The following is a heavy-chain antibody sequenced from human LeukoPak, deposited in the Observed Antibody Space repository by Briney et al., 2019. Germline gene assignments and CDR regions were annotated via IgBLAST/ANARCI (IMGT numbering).Heavy chain of an antibody. CDR1: GFTFDDYA. D-gene: IGHD3-22*01. Sequence: PGRSLRLSCAASGFTFDDYAMHWVRQAPGKGLEWVSGISWNSGSIGYADSVKGRFTISRDNAKNSLYLQMNSLRAEDTALYYCSLEKDDSPDYWGQGTLVTVSS. J-gene: IGHJ4*02. CDR2: ISWNSGSI. CDR3: SLEKDDSPDY. V-gene: IGHV3-9*01.